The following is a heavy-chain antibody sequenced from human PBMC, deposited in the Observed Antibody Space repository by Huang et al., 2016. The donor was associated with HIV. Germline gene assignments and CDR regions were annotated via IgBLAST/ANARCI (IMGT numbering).Heavy chain of an antibody. CDR3: AKDADTSGYDVLGPFGS. CDR1: GFTFSSYA. Sequence: EVLLLESGGGLVQPGGSLRLSCVASGFTFSSYAMSWVRQAPGKGLEWVSGISDGSNNRDYAHSVKGRFAVSRDDSTNTLYLQMNSLRAEDTVVYYCAKDADTSGYDVLGPFGSWGQGTLVTVSS. D-gene: IGHD3-3*01. CDR2: ISDGSNNR. V-gene: IGHV3-23*01. J-gene: IGHJ4*02.